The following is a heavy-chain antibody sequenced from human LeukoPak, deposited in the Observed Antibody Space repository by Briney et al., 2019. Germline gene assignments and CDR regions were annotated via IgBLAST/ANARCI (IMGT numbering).Heavy chain of an antibody. D-gene: IGHD2-21*01. CDR2: VKEDGSEK. Sequence: GGSLRLSCEASGFTYSESWMTWVRQAPGKGLEWVASVKEDGSEKYYVDSVKGRFTISRDNARNSLYLQMNSLRAEDTAVYYCARGLGGADYWGQGTLVTVSS. CDR3: ARGLGGADY. CDR1: GFTYSESW. J-gene: IGHJ4*02. V-gene: IGHV3-7*01.